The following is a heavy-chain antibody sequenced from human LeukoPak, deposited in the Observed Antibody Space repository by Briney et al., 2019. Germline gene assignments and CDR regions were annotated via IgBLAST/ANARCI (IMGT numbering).Heavy chain of an antibody. CDR3: ARELRTYSSSWYPSTLPLDY. CDR1: GFTFSSYS. J-gene: IGHJ4*02. Sequence: PGGSLRLSCAASGFTFSSYSMNWVRQAPGKGLEWVSSISSSSSYIYYADSVKGRFTISRDNAKNSLYLQMNSLRAEDTAVYYCARELRTYSSSWYPSTLPLDYWGQGTLVTVSS. CDR2: ISSSSSYI. D-gene: IGHD6-13*01. V-gene: IGHV3-21*01.